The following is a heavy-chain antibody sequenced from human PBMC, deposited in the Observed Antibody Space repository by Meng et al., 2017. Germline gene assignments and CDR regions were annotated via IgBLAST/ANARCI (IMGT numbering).Heavy chain of an antibody. Sequence: GGSLKISCAASGFTFSNSDMNWVRQAPGKGLEGVSGVSWNGSRTHYADSVKGRFIISRDNSRNFLYQQMNSLRPEDMAVYYCVRILGCTSPYGMDVWGQGTTVTVSS. D-gene: IGHD2-8*01. V-gene: IGHV3-19*01. J-gene: IGHJ6*02. CDR3: VRILGCTSPYGMDV. CDR1: GFTFSNSD. CDR2: VSWNGSRT.